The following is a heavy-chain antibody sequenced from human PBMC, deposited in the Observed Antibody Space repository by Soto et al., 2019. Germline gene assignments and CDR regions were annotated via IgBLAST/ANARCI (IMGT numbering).Heavy chain of an antibody. CDR3: ARGRAGYCSSTSCYYDY. D-gene: IGHD2-2*01. J-gene: IGHJ4*02. V-gene: IGHV1-8*01. CDR2: MNPNSGNT. CDR1: GYTFTSYD. Sequence: GASVKVSCKASGYTFTSYDINWVRQATEQGLEWMGWMNPNSGNTGYAQKFQGRVTMTRNTSISTAYMELSSLRSEDTAVYYCARGRAGYCSSTSCYYDYWGQGTLVTVSS.